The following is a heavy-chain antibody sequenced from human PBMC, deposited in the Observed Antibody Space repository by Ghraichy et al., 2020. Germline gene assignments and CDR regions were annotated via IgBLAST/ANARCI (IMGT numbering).Heavy chain of an antibody. D-gene: IGHD1-26*01. CDR3: ARGFDPGAAFDI. Sequence: SETLSLTCAVYGGSFSGYYWSWIRQPPGKGLEWIGEINHSGSTNYNPSLKSRVTISVDTSKNQFSLKLSSVTAADTAVYYCARGFDPGAAFDIWGQGTMVTVSS. CDR2: INHSGST. V-gene: IGHV4-34*01. CDR1: GGSFSGYY. J-gene: IGHJ3*02.